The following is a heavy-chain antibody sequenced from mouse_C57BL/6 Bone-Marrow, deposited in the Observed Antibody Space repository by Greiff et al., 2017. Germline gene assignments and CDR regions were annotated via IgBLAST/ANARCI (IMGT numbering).Heavy chain of an antibody. D-gene: IGHD2-3*01. J-gene: IGHJ4*01. CDR3: ARGDGYPYAMDY. Sequence: EVQLVESGGGLVKPGGSLKLSCAASGFTFSSYAMSWVRQTPEKRLEWVATISDGGSYTYYPDNVKGRFTISRDNAKNNLYLQMSHLKSEDTAIYYCARGDGYPYAMDYWGQGTSVTVSS. V-gene: IGHV5-4*01. CDR2: ISDGGSYT. CDR1: GFTFSSYA.